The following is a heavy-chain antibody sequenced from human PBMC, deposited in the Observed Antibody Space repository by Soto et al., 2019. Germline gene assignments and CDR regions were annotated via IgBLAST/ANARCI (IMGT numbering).Heavy chain of an antibody. V-gene: IGHV3-73*01. Sequence: GGSLRLSCASPGFPFSGSAMHWVRQAPGKGSSWVGRIRSKPNSDARAYVAAVKGRFTISTDNSKNTAYLQMNSLKTEDTAVYYCTRLSSSRAGGPWGQGTLVTVSS. CDR2: IRSKPNSDAR. CDR1: GFPFSGSA. D-gene: IGHD6-13*01. J-gene: IGHJ5*02. CDR3: TRLSSSRAGGP.